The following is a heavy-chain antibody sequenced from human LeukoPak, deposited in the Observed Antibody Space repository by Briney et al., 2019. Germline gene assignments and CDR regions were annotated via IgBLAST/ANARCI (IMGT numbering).Heavy chain of an antibody. CDR2: IYYTGST. CDR1: GGSISSYY. Sequence: SETLSLTCTVSGGSISSYYWSWIRQPPGKGLEWIGYIYYTGSTEYNPSLKSRVAISVDTSKNQFSLKLSSVTAADTAVYYCARGSKAAPGTFDYWGQGTLVTVSS. CDR3: ARGSKAAPGTFDY. D-gene: IGHD6-13*01. J-gene: IGHJ4*02. V-gene: IGHV4-59*01.